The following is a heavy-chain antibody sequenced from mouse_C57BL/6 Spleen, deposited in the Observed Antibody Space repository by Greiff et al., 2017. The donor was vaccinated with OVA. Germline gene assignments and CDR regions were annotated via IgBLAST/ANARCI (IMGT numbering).Heavy chain of an antibody. CDR2: IDPSDSYT. CDR1: GYTFTSYW. Sequence: QVQLQQPGAELVMPGASVKLSCKASGYTFTSYWMHWVKQRPGQGLEWIGEIDPSDSYTNYNQKFKGKSTLTVDKSSSTAYMQLSSLTSENSAVYYCARVGKLHAMDYWGQGTSVTVSS. D-gene: IGHD4-1*01. J-gene: IGHJ4*01. CDR3: ARVGKLHAMDY. V-gene: IGHV1-69*01.